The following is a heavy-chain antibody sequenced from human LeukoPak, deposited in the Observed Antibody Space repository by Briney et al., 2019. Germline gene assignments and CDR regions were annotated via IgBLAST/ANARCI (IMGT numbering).Heavy chain of an antibody. Sequence: PGGSLRLSCAASGFTFSSYWMRWVRQAPGKGLEWVANIKEGGSEKHYVDSVKGRFTISRDNAKNSLYLQMNSLRAEDTAVYYCARIQRAPAGTGKYYHYFYGMDVWGQGTTVTVS. J-gene: IGHJ6*02. D-gene: IGHD6-13*01. CDR3: ARIQRAPAGTGKYYHYFYGMDV. CDR1: GFTFSSYW. V-gene: IGHV3-7*01. CDR2: IKEGGSEK.